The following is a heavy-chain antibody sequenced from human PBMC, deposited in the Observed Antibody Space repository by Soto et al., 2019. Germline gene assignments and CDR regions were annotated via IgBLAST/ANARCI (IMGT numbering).Heavy chain of an antibody. Sequence: PGGSLRLSCAASGFTFSSYAMSWVRQAPGKGLEWVSAISGSGGSTYYADSVKGRFTISRDNAKNTLYLQMNSLRAEDTAVYYCAGYKGDLTTYRAFVVWGQGTMVTVSS. CDR2: ISGSGGST. J-gene: IGHJ3*01. V-gene: IGHV3-23*01. D-gene: IGHD1-20*01. CDR1: GFTFSSYA. CDR3: AGYKGDLTTYRAFVV.